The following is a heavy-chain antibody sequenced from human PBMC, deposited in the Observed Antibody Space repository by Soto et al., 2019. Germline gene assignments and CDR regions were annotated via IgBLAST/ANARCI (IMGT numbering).Heavy chain of an antibody. CDR3: ARWGWSDAFDI. Sequence: EVQLVESGGGLVQPGGSLRLSCAASGFTFSSYSMNWVRQAPGKGLEWVSYISSSSSTIYYADSVKGRFTISRDNAKNSLYLQMNSLRAEDTAVYYCARWGWSDAFDIWGQGTMVTVSS. V-gene: IGHV3-48*01. CDR1: GFTFSSYS. D-gene: IGHD6-19*01. J-gene: IGHJ3*02. CDR2: ISSSSSTI.